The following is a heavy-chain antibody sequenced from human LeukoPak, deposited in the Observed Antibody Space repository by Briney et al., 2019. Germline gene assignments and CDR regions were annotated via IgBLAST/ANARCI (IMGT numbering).Heavy chain of an antibody. V-gene: IGHV3-53*01. CDR3: ARVAAAGRYNWFDP. CDR1: GFTVSSNY. D-gene: IGHD6-13*01. Sequence: PGGSLRLSCAVSGFTVSSNYMSWVRQAPGKGLEWVSVIYSGGNTDYADSVRGRFAISRDISKNTLDLQMNSLRPEDTAVYYCARVAAAGRYNWFDPWGQGSLVTVSS. CDR2: IYSGGNT. J-gene: IGHJ5*02.